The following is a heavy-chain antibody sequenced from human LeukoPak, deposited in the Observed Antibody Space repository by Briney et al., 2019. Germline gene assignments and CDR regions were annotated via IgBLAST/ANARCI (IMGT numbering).Heavy chain of an antibody. D-gene: IGHD1-26*01. CDR1: GLTFSSYA. J-gene: IGHJ4*02. Sequence: GGSLRLSCAASGLTFSSYALSWVRQAPGKGLEWVSAIGRSGGSTNYADSVKGRFTISRDNSKNTLYLQMSSLRAEDTAVYFCAKGWDYFNYWGQGTLVTVSS. CDR3: AKGWDYFNY. V-gene: IGHV3-23*01. CDR2: IGRSGGST.